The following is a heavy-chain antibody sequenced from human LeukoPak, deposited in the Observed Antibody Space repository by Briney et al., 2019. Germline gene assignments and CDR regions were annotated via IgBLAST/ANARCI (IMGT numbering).Heavy chain of an antibody. V-gene: IGHV3-7*01. CDR1: GFTFSNHD. J-gene: IGHJ4*02. CDR3: ARDHAGCSSTSCYTYPDY. Sequence: SGGSLRLSCAASGFTFSNHDMNWVRQAPGKGLEWVANIKKDGSEKYYGDPVEGRFTFSRDNAKNSVYLQMNSVRAEDTAVYYCARDHAGCSSTSCYTYPDYWGQGTLVTVSS. CDR2: IKKDGSEK. D-gene: IGHD2-2*02.